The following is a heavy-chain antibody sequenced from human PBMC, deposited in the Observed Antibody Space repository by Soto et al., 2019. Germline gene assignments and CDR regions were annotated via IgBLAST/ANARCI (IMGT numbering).Heavy chain of an antibody. D-gene: IGHD5-12*01. CDR2: ISAYNGNT. CDR3: ARDLVPGYTGFSDY. V-gene: IGHV1-18*01. Sequence: SVKVSCKTSGYTFSNYGINWVRQAPGQGLEWMGWISAYNGNTNFAQKLQGRVSLTTDTSSTTAYMELRSLTSDDTAVYYCARDLVPGYTGFSDYWGQGTLVTVS. CDR1: GYTFSNYG. J-gene: IGHJ4*02.